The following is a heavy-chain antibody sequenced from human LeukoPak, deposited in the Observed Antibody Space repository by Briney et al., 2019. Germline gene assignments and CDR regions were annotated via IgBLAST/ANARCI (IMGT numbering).Heavy chain of an antibody. Sequence: SGPTLVKPTQTLTLTCTFSGFSLTTSGVGVGWIRQPPGKALEWLALIYWDDDKYYSTSLKTRLTISKDTSKNQVVLTMTNMDPVDTATYYCARIRGPRYVFEIWGRGTMVTVSS. CDR3: ARIRGPRYVFEI. J-gene: IGHJ3*02. V-gene: IGHV2-70*01. CDR1: GFSLTTSGVG. CDR2: IYWDDDK.